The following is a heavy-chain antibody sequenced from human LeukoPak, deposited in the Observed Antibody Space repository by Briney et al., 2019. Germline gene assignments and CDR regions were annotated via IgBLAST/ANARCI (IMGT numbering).Heavy chain of an antibody. CDR3: ARGLSYYYDSSGHQDY. V-gene: IGHV4-34*01. Sequence: SETLSLTCAVYGGSFSGYYWSWIRQPPGKGLEWIGEINHSGSTNYNPSLKSRVTISVDTSKNQFSLKLSSVTAADTAVYYCARGLSYYYDSSGHQDYWGQGTLVTVSS. CDR1: GGSFSGYY. J-gene: IGHJ4*02. D-gene: IGHD3-22*01. CDR2: INHSGST.